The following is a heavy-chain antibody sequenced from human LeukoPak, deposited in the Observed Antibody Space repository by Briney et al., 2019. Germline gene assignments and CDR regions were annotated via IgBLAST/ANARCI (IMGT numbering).Heavy chain of an antibody. CDR2: INHSGST. J-gene: IGHJ4*02. V-gene: IGHV4-34*01. CDR1: GGSFSGYY. CDR3: AAIGYCSSTSCPFDY. Sequence: SETLSLTCAVYGGSFSGYYWSWIRQPPGKGLEWIGEINHSGSTNYNPSLKSRVTISVDTSKNQFSLKLSSVTAADTAVYHCAAIGYCSSTSCPFDYWGQGTLVTVSS. D-gene: IGHD2-2*01.